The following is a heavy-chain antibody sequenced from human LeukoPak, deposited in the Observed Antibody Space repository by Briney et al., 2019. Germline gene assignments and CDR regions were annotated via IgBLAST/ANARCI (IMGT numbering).Heavy chain of an antibody. CDR3: AKKPIVVVPAAKPPFDY. CDR2: ISWNSGSI. J-gene: IGHJ4*02. Sequence: PGGSLRLSCAASGFTFDDHAMHWVRQAPGKGLEWVSGISWNSGSIGYADSVKGRFTISRDNAKNSLYLQMNSLRAEDTAVYYCAKKPIVVVPAAKPPFDYWGQGTLVTVSS. V-gene: IGHV3-9*01. CDR1: GFTFDDHA. D-gene: IGHD2-2*01.